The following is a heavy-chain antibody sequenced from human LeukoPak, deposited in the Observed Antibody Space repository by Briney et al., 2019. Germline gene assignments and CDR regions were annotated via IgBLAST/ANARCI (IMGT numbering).Heavy chain of an antibody. D-gene: IGHD3-3*01. Sequence: GGSLRLSCAASGFTFSSYAMHWVRQAPGKGLEWVAVISYDGSNKYYADSVKGRFTISRDNSKNTLYLQMNSLRAEDTAVYYCARGGYDFWSGYYSYYYYYYMDVWGKGTTVTVSS. CDR1: GFTFSSYA. CDR3: ARGGYDFWSGYYSYYYYYYMDV. CDR2: ISYDGSNK. V-gene: IGHV3-30*04. J-gene: IGHJ6*03.